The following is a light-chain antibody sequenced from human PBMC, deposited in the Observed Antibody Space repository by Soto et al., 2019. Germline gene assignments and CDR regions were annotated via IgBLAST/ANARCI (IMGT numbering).Light chain of an antibody. V-gene: IGKV3-20*01. CDR1: QSVGSTY. CDR2: GGS. CDR3: QQYGASPWT. Sequence: EIVLTQSPGTLSLSPGERATLSCRASQSVGSTYLAWYQQQPGQAPRLLIYGGSSRATGIPDRFSGSGSGTDFTLTISRMEPGDFAVYFCQQYGASPWTFGQGPKVEIK. J-gene: IGKJ1*01.